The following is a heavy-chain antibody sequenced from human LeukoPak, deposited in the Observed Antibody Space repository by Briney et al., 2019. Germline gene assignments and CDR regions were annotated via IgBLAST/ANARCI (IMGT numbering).Heavy chain of an antibody. D-gene: IGHD6-13*01. CDR3: ARASVGGAAAGTSDY. Sequence: SVKVSCKASGGTFSSYAISWVRQAPGQGLEWMGGIIPIFGTANYAQKLQGRVTITADESTSTAYMELSSLRSEDTAVYYCARASVGGAAAGTSDYWGQGTLVTVSS. V-gene: IGHV1-69*01. CDR1: GGTFSSYA. J-gene: IGHJ4*02. CDR2: IIPIFGTA.